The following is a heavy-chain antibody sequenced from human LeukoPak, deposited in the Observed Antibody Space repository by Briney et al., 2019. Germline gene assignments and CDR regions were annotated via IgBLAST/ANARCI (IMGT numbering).Heavy chain of an antibody. J-gene: IGHJ4*02. V-gene: IGHV3-7*01. CDR2: IKQDGSQE. CDR1: RFTLSTYW. D-gene: IGHD2-21*02. CDR3: ARFRTWGDKAFDY. Sequence: GGSLRLSCAASRFTLSTYWMSWVRQAPGKGLEWVAHIKQDGSQEYYVDSVKGRFTISRDSAKNSLYLQMNSLRAEDTAVYYCARFRTWGDKAFDYWGQGTLVTVSS.